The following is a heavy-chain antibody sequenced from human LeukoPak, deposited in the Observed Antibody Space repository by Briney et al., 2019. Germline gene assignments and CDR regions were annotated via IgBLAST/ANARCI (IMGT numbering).Heavy chain of an antibody. D-gene: IGHD3-3*01. V-gene: IGHV3-53*01. J-gene: IGHJ4*02. CDR2: IYSGGNT. CDR3: ARAREWFRKIFDD. CDR1: GFTVGSNY. Sequence: GGSLRLSCAVSGFTVGSNYMSWVRQAPGKGLEWISVIYSGGNTYYADSVKGRLTISRDNSKNMVYLQIYSLRAEDTAVYYCARAREWFRKIFDDWGQGALVTVSS.